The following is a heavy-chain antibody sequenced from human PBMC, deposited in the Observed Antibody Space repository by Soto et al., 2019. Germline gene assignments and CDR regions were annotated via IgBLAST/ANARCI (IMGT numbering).Heavy chain of an antibody. D-gene: IGHD3-3*01. Sequence: QVQESGPGLVKPSETLSLTCTGAGASVSSSNHFWGWIRHPPGKGLEWLVSFYYCGSTYYNPSLKSRVTVSVDTSKTQFSLKVRSVTAADTAVYYWARHEGFSFGVASGAFDPWGPGTMVTVSA. CDR3: ARHEGFSFGVASGAFDP. J-gene: IGHJ3*01. CDR1: GASVSSSNHF. V-gene: IGHV4-39*01. CDR2: FYYCGST.